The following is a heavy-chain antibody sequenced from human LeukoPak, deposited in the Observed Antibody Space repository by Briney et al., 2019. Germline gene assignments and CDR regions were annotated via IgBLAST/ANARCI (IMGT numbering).Heavy chain of an antibody. Sequence: GGSLRLSCAASGFTFSSYAMHWVRQAPGKGLEYGSAISSNGGSTYYANSVKGRFTISRDNSKNTLYLQMGSLRAEDMAVYYCAREEDGYNLDPGVYYYYGMDVWGQGTTVTVSS. CDR2: ISSNGGST. D-gene: IGHD5-24*01. CDR1: GFTFSSYA. J-gene: IGHJ6*02. CDR3: AREEDGYNLDPGVYYYYGMDV. V-gene: IGHV3-64*01.